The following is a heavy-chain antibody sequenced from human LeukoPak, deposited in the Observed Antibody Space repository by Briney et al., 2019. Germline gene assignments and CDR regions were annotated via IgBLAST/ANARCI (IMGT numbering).Heavy chain of an antibody. CDR3: AGAPFYDYVWGSYRHPPSFDY. CDR1: GYTFTSYY. J-gene: IGHJ4*02. CDR2: INPSGGST. Sequence: ASVKVSGKASGYTFTSYYMHWVRQAPGQGLEWMGIINPSGGSTSYAQKFQGRVTMTRDTSTSTVYMELSSLRSEDTAVYYCAGAPFYDYVWGSYRHPPSFDYWGQGTLVTVSS. D-gene: IGHD3-16*02. V-gene: IGHV1-46*01.